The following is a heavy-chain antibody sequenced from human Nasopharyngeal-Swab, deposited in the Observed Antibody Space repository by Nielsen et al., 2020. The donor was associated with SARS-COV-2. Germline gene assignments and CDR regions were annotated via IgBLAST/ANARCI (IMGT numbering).Heavy chain of an antibody. V-gene: IGHV2-70*01. Sequence: SGPTLVKPTQTVTLTCTFSGFSLSTSGICVSWIRQPPGKALEWLALIDWDDDKYYSTSLKTRLTISKDTSKNQVVLTMTNMDPVDTATYYCARIRRQQLANGVGWFDPWGQGTLVTVSS. CDR3: ARIRRQQLANGVGWFDP. CDR2: IDWDDDK. J-gene: IGHJ5*02. D-gene: IGHD6-13*01. CDR1: GFSLSTSGIC.